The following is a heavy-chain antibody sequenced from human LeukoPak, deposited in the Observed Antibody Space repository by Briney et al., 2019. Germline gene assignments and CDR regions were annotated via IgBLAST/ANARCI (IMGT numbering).Heavy chain of an antibody. CDR1: GFTIDDYG. V-gene: IGHV3-20*04. CDR3: ARGFYCSSTDCYLYFYFDS. J-gene: IGHJ4*02. Sequence: GGSLRLSCAAAGFTIDDYGMSWVRQVPGKGLEWVSSINRDGGRTDYVDSVKGRFTISRDNAKNSLYLQMNSLRAEDTALYFCARGFYCSSTDCYLYFYFDSWGQGTLVTVSS. CDR2: INRDGGRT. D-gene: IGHD2-2*01.